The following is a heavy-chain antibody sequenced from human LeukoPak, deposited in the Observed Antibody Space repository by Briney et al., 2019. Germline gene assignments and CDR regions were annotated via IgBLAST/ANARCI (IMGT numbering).Heavy chain of an antibody. D-gene: IGHD6-6*01. Sequence: ASVKVSCKACGYTVTNYGVRWVRQAPGQGLAGVGWICDYNGNTNYAQKLQGRVTITTDTSTSTAYMELRSLRSDDTAVYYCARDRRSSSSNSILFDYWGQGTVVTVSS. V-gene: IGHV1-18*01. CDR3: ARDRRSSSSNSILFDY. CDR1: GYTVTNYG. J-gene: IGHJ4*02. CDR2: ICDYNGNT.